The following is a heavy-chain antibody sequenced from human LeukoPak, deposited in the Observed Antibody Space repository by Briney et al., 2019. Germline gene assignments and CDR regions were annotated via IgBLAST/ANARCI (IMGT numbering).Heavy chain of an antibody. CDR1: GFSVRSNY. V-gene: IGHV3-11*04. CDR3: ARQNGHNSGDY. Sequence: PGGSLRLSCAVSGFSVRSNYMSWVRQAPGKWLEWVPYISSSARTIYYADSVKGRFTISRDNAKNSLYLQMNSLRAEDTAVYYCARQNGHNSGDYWGQGTLVTVSS. D-gene: IGHD3-10*01. CDR2: ISSSARTI. J-gene: IGHJ4*02.